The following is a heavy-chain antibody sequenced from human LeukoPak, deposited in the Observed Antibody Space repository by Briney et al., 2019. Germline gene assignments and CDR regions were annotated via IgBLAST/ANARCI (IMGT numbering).Heavy chain of an antibody. J-gene: IGHJ4*02. V-gene: IGHV1-3*01. CDR3: ARGIWSRTVSSYYFDC. D-gene: IGHD3-3*01. Sequence: ASVKVSCTATGYTFTNYAMQSVRQAPGQRLEWMGWINAGNGHTRYSQRFQGRVTITRDTSASTVYMEVTSLRFEDTAVYYCARGIWSRTVSSYYFDCWGQGTLVTVSS. CDR1: GYTFTNYA. CDR2: INAGNGHT.